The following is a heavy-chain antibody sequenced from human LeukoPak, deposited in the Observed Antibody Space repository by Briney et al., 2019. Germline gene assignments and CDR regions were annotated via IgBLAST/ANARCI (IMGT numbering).Heavy chain of an antibody. D-gene: IGHD5-12*01. Sequence: PGGSLRLSCAASGFAFSVYAMHWVRQAPGKGLEWVALISYDGSNKYYADSVKGRFTISRDNSKNTLYLQMNSLRAEDTAVYYCARAFTVANQPRFDFWGQGTLVTVSS. V-gene: IGHV3-30-3*01. CDR1: GFAFSVYA. J-gene: IGHJ4*02. CDR3: ARAFTVANQPRFDF. CDR2: ISYDGSNK.